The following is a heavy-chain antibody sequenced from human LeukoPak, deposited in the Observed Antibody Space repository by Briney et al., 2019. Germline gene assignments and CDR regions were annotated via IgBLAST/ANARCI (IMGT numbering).Heavy chain of an antibody. CDR3: ARKGSSFFFGPWELVDY. V-gene: IGHV3-7*01. D-gene: IGHD6-13*01. J-gene: IGHJ4*02. CDR1: GFTFSSYW. Sequence: GGSLRLSCAASGFTFSSYWMSWVRQAPGKGLEWVANIKQDGSEKYYVDSVKGRFTISRDNAKNSLYLQMNSLRAEDTAVYYCARKGSSFFFGPWELVDYWGQGTLVTVSS. CDR2: IKQDGSEK.